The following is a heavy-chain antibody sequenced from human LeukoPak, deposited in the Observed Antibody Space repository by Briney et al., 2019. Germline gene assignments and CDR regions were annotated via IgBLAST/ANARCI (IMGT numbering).Heavy chain of an antibody. Sequence: GRSLRLSCAASGFTFSSYVMHWVRQAPGKGLEWVAVIWYDGSNKYYADSVKGRFTISRDNSKNTLYLQMNSLRAEDTAVYYCAREGPSTVTTLDIDYWGQGTLVTVSS. V-gene: IGHV3-33*01. CDR3: AREGPSTVTTLDIDY. CDR1: GFTFSSYV. D-gene: IGHD4-17*01. J-gene: IGHJ4*02. CDR2: IWYDGSNK.